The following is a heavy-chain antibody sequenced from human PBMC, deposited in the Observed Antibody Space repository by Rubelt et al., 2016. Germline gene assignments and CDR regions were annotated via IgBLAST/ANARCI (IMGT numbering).Heavy chain of an antibody. CDR2: VYYTGNT. CDR1: GGSISSSSFY. CDR3: VKMIVGATGD. Sequence: QLQLPESGPGLVKPSETLSLTCTVSGGSISSSSFYWGWIRQSPGKGLEWIGTVYYTGNTYYSPSLKSRVTISIDTSNNRFSLRLRSVTAADTALDYCVKMIVGATGDWGQGTLVTVSS. V-gene: IGHV4-39*07. J-gene: IGHJ4*02. D-gene: IGHD1-26*01.